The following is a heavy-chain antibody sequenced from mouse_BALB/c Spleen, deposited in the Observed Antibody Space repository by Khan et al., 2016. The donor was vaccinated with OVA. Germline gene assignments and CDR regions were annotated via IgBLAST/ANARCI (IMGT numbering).Heavy chain of an antibody. J-gene: IGHJ3*01. CDR3: TRHGYDDWFTY. Sequence: EVQLQQSGPELMKPGASVKISCKASGYSFTSYYIHWVMQSHGKSLEWIGYIDPFSGGTTYNQTFKGKATLTVDKSSSTASINLSSLTSEDSAVYYWTRHGYDDWFTYWGQGTLVTVSA. D-gene: IGHD2-2*01. V-gene: IGHV1S135*01. CDR2: IDPFSGGT. CDR1: GYSFTSYY.